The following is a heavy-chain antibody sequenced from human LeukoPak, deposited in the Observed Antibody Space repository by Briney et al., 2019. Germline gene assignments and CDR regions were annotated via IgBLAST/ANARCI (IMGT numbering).Heavy chain of an antibody. CDR1: GGSISSSSYY. D-gene: IGHD1-26*01. V-gene: IGHV4-39*07. CDR3: ARLRPQGYSGSYPLFDY. Sequence: SETLSLTCTVSGGSISSSSYYWGWIRQPPGKGLEWIGSIYYSGSTYYNPSLKSRVTISVDTSKNQFSLKLSSVTAADTAVYYCARLRPQGYSGSYPLFDYWGQGTLVTVSS. J-gene: IGHJ4*02. CDR2: IYYSGST.